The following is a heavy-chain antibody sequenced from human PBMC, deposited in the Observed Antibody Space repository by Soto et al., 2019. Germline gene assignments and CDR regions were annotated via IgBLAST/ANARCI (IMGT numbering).Heavy chain of an antibody. D-gene: IGHD2-2*01. Sequence: QVQLVQSGAEVKKPGASVKVSCKASGYTFTGYYMHWVRQAPGQGLEWMGWINPNSGGTNYAQKFLGRVTMTRDTSISTAYMELSRLRSDDTAVYYCAREDIVVVPAANGNLYYGMDVWGQGTTVTVSS. CDR2: INPNSGGT. CDR3: AREDIVVVPAANGNLYYGMDV. V-gene: IGHV1-2*02. CDR1: GYTFTGYY. J-gene: IGHJ6*02.